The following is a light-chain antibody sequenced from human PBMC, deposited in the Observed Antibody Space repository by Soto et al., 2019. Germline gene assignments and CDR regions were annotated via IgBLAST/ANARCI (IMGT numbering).Light chain of an antibody. Sequence: QSALTQPASVSGSPGQSITISCTGTSSDVGGYDYVSWYQQYPGKAPNLMIFEVSNRPSGVSNRFSGSKSDNTASLTISGLQAEDEADYYCASYSSVSTVIFGGGTKVTVL. V-gene: IGLV2-14*01. CDR1: SSDVGGYDY. CDR2: EVS. J-gene: IGLJ2*01. CDR3: ASYSSVSTVI.